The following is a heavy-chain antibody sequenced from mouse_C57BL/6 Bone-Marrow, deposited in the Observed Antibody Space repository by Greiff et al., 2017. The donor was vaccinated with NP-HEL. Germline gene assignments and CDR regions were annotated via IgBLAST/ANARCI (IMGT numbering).Heavy chain of an antibody. V-gene: IGHV1-72*01. CDR3: ARDLTTVVAPHLYFDV. CDR2: IDPTSGGT. J-gene: IGHJ1*03. D-gene: IGHD1-1*01. Sequence: QVQLQQPGAELVKPGASVKLSCKASGYTFTSYWLPWVKQRPGRGLSWIGRIDPTSGGTKSNEKFESKATLTVDKPSSTAYIQLSSLTSEDSAVYHCARDLTTVVAPHLYFDVWGTGTTVTVSS. CDR1: GYTFTSYW.